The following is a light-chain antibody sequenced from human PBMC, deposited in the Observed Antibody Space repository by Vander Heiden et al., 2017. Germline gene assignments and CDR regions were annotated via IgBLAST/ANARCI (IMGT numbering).Light chain of an antibody. J-gene: IGKJ4*01. CDR1: QSVLYSSNNKNY. CDR3: QQYYSTPLT. V-gene: IGKV4-1*01. Sequence: ALGESATINCKSSQSVLYSSNNKNYLAWYQQKPGQPPKLLIYCASTRESGVPDRFSGSGSGTDFTLTISSLQAEDVAVYYCQQYYSTPLTFGGGTKVEIK. CDR2: CAS.